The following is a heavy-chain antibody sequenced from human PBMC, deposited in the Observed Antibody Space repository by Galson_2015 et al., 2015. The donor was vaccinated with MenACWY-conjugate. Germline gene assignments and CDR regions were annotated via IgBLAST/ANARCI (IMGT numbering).Heavy chain of an antibody. Sequence: SLRLSCAASEFIFSSYCMNWVRQAPGKGLEWVSSISSSSSYIYYADSVKGRFTISRDNARNSLYLQMNSLRAEDTAVYYCARSSVTFDSSGYYYVLGGQGTQVTVSS. CDR1: EFIFSSYC. CDR3: ARSSVTFDSSGYYYVL. V-gene: IGHV3-21*01. CDR2: ISSSSSYI. D-gene: IGHD3-22*01. J-gene: IGHJ4*02.